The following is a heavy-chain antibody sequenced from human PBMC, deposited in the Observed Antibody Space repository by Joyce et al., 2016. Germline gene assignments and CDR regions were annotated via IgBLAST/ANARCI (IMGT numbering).Heavy chain of an antibody. D-gene: IGHD5-24*01. CDR2: ISYNGNYK. CDR1: GFTLNKFA. Sequence: QVELVESGGGVVQPGKSLRLSCAASGFTLNKFAMHWVRQVPGKGLEWVTLISYNGNYKYYLNSGEGRFTISRDESKNTVYLQMHSLRVDDTGVYYCARGRDGFNHNGMDVWGQGTAVTVSS. CDR3: ARGRDGFNHNGMDV. J-gene: IGHJ6*02. V-gene: IGHV3-30-3*01.